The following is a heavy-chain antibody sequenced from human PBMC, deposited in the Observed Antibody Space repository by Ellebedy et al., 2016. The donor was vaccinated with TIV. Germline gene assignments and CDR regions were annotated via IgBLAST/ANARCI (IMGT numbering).Heavy chain of an antibody. V-gene: IGHV4-30-2*01. Sequence: SETLSLXXAVSGGSMRSGPYCWSWIRQPPGKGLEWVGYINQSGRTYYNPSLKSRVTISVDRSRNKFSLDLRSVTAADTAVYYCASGRHSYGYEWLDTWGQGTLASVSS. CDR1: GGSMRSGPYC. CDR3: ASGRHSYGYEWLDT. J-gene: IGHJ5*02. CDR2: INQSGRT. D-gene: IGHD5-18*01.